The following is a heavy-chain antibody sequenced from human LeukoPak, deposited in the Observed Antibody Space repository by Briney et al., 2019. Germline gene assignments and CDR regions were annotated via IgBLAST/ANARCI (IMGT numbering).Heavy chain of an antibody. J-gene: IGHJ4*02. V-gene: IGHV4-34*01. CDR1: GGPFSVYY. CDR3: ARRVRGVLWVTYFDY. D-gene: IGHD3-10*01. Sequence: PSETLSLTCAVYGGPFSVYYWSGIPQPPAKGREGIGEINQSGRTNNNPSLKSRVPISVDTSKNQFSLKLSSVTAADTAVYYCARRVRGVLWVTYFDYWGEGTLVTVSS. CDR2: INQSGRT.